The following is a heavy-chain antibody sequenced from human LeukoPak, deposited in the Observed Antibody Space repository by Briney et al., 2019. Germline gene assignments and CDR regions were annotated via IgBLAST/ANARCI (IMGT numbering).Heavy chain of an antibody. Sequence: SETLSLTCAVYGGSFSGYYWSWIRQPPGKGLEWIGEINHSGSTNYNPSLKSRVTISVDTSKNQLSLKLSSVTAADTAVYYCARHQPNDYGDEDDAFDIWGQGTMVTVSS. D-gene: IGHD4-17*01. CDR1: GGSFSGYY. V-gene: IGHV4-34*01. CDR2: INHSGST. CDR3: ARHQPNDYGDEDDAFDI. J-gene: IGHJ3*02.